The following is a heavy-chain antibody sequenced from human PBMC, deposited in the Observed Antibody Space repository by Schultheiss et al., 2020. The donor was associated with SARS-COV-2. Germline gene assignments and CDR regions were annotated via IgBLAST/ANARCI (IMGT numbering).Heavy chain of an antibody. Sequence: GESLKISCAASGFTFSSYSMNWVRQAPGKGLEWVSAISGSGGSTYYADSVKGRFTISRDNSKNTLYLQMNSLRAEDTAVYYCARAYNRYCSSTSCYTNYYYYMDVWGKGTTVTVSS. J-gene: IGHJ6*03. CDR2: ISGSGGST. CDR3: ARAYNRYCSSTSCYTNYYYYMDV. V-gene: IGHV3-23*01. CDR1: GFTFSSYS. D-gene: IGHD2-2*02.